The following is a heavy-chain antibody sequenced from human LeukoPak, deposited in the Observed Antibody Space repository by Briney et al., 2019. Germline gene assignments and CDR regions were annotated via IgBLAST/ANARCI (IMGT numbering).Heavy chain of an antibody. D-gene: IGHD3-3*01. CDR2: IYYSGST. Sequence: SETLSLTCTVSGGSISSYYWSWIRQPPGKGLEWLGYIYYSGSTNYNPSLKSRVTISVDTSKNQFSLKLSSVTAADTAVYYCARGDYDFWSGYLTYYYYYGMDVWGQGTTVTVSS. CDR3: ARGDYDFWSGYLTYYYYYGMDV. J-gene: IGHJ6*02. V-gene: IGHV4-59*01. CDR1: GGSISSYY.